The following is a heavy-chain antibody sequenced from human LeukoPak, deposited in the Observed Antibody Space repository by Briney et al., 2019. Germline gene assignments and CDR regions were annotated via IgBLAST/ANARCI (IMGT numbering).Heavy chain of an antibody. CDR2: LYSGGST. CDR1: GFTVSSNF. D-gene: IGHD3-9*01. Sequence: PGGSLRLSCAASGFTVSSNFMSWVRQAPGKGLKWVSVLYSGGSTYYADSVKGRFTISRDNSKNTLYLQMNSLRVEDTAVYYCALALVTDYWGQGTLVTVSS. CDR3: ALALVTDY. V-gene: IGHV3-66*01. J-gene: IGHJ4*02.